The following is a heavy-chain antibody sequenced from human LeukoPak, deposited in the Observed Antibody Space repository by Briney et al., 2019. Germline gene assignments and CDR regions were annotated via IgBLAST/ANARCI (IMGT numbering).Heavy chain of an antibody. V-gene: IGHV1-46*01. CDR3: ARDPRPRGVGATYYYYYYMDV. CDR2: INPSGGSA. J-gene: IGHJ6*03. D-gene: IGHD1-26*01. Sequence: ASVKVSCKASGYTFTSYYMHWVRQAPGQGLEWMGIINPSGGSASYAQKFQGRVTMTRGMSTSTVYMELSSLRSEDTAVYYCARDPRPRGVGATYYYYYYMDVWGKGTTVTVSS. CDR1: GYTFTSYY.